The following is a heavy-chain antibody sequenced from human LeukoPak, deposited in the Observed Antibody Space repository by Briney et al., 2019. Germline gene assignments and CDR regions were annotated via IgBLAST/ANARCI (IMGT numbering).Heavy chain of an antibody. CDR3: AKDPPDIVVVVAARGTDAFDI. J-gene: IGHJ3*02. Sequence: PGGSLRLSCAASGFTFSSYTMSWVRQAPGKGLEWVSAISGSGGSTYYADSVKGRFTISRDNSKNTLYLQMNSLRAEDTAVYYCAKDPPDIVVVVAARGTDAFDIWGQGTMVAVSS. CDR1: GFTFSSYT. V-gene: IGHV3-23*01. D-gene: IGHD2-15*01. CDR2: ISGSGGST.